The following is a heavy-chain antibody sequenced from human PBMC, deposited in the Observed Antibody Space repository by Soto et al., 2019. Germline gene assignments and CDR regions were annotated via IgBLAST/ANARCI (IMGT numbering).Heavy chain of an antibody. CDR1: GFSLSTSGVG. CDR2: VYWDDDK. CDR3: AHTNIVVVVAATPANWFDP. Sequence: QITLKESGPTLVKPTQTLTLTCTFSGFSLSTSGVGVGWIRQPPGKALEWLALVYWDDDKRYSPSLKSRLTITKDTSKNQVVLTMPNMDPVDTATYYCAHTNIVVVVAATPANWFDPWGQGTLVTVSS. V-gene: IGHV2-5*02. D-gene: IGHD2-15*01. J-gene: IGHJ5*02.